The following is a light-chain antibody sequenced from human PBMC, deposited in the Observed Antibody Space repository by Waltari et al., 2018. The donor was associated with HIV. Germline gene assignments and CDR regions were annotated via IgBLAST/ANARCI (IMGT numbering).Light chain of an antibody. V-gene: IGKV3-20*01. CDR2: GAS. CDR1: QSVSSTY. J-gene: IGKJ3*01. Sequence: EIVLTQSPGTLSLSPGEGATLSCRASQSVSSTYLAWYQQKPGQAPRLLIYGASSRATGIPDRFSCSGSGTDFTLTISRLEPEDFAVYYCQQYGSSPLTFGPGTKVDIK. CDR3: QQYGSSPLT.